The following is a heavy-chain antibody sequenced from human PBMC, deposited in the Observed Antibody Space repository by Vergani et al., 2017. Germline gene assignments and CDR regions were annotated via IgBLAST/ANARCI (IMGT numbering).Heavy chain of an antibody. CDR1: GYPFTAYY. D-gene: IGHD1-26*01. Sequence: QVQLVQSGAEVKKPGASVKVSCKASGYPFTAYYMHWLRQAPGQGFEWMGWINTDSGDTKYSQNFLGRVTMTRDTSINTAYMEVNSLKSDDTALYYCARDGALDVWGQGTKVTVSS. CDR3: ARDGALDV. CDR2: INTDSGDT. V-gene: IGHV1-2*02. J-gene: IGHJ6*02.